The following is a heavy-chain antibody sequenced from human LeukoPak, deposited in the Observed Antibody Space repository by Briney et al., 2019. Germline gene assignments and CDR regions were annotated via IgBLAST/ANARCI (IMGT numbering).Heavy chain of an antibody. CDR2: ISYDGSNK. V-gene: IGHV3-30-3*01. J-gene: IGHJ4*02. CDR1: GFTFSSYA. D-gene: IGHD3-10*01. Sequence: GGSLRLSCAASGFTFSSYAMHWVRQAPGKGLEWVAVISYDGSNKYYADSVKGRFTISRDNSKNTLYLQMNSLRAEDTAVYYCARENYYGSGSYYDPPDCWGQGTLVTVSS. CDR3: ARENYYGSGSYYDPPDC.